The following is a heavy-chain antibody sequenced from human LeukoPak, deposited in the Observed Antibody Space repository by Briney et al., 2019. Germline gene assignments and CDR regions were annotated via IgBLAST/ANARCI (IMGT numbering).Heavy chain of an antibody. CDR1: GFTFSSYA. D-gene: IGHD2/OR15-2a*01. CDR3: ARQEYSTFDY. V-gene: IGHV3-21*01. CDR2: ITTSSSYI. J-gene: IGHJ4*02. Sequence: GGSLRLSCAASGFTFSSYAMSWVRQAPGKGLGWVSCITTSSSYIYDADSVKGRFTISRDNAKNSLYLQMNSLRAEDTAVYYCARQEYSTFDYWGQGTLVTVSS.